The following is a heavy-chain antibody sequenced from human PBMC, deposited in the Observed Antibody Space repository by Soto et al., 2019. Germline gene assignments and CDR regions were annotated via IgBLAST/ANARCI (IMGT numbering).Heavy chain of an antibody. J-gene: IGHJ4*02. CDR1: GFTFSSYA. CDR3: ARDRTYVLRFLEWSTFDY. CDR2: ISYDGSNK. Sequence: QVRLVESGGGVVQPGRSLRLSCAASGFTFSSYAMHWVRQAPGKGLEWVAVISYDGSNKYYADSVKGRFTISRDNSKNTLYLQMNSLRAEDTAVYYCARDRTYVLRFLEWSTFDYWGQGTLVTVSS. V-gene: IGHV3-30-3*01. D-gene: IGHD3-3*01.